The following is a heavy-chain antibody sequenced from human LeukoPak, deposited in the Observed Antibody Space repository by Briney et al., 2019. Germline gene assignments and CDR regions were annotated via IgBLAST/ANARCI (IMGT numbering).Heavy chain of an antibody. CDR3: ARVGYGSGSYYHAPDYYYSMDV. J-gene: IGHJ6*02. V-gene: IGHV3-33*01. D-gene: IGHD3-10*01. CDR1: GFTFSSYG. Sequence: GGSLRLSCAASGFTFSSYGMHWVRQAPGKGLEWVAVIWYDGSNKYYADSVKGRFTISRDNSKNTLYLQMNSLRAEDTAVYYCARVGYGSGSYYHAPDYYYSMDVWGQGTTVTVSS. CDR2: IWYDGSNK.